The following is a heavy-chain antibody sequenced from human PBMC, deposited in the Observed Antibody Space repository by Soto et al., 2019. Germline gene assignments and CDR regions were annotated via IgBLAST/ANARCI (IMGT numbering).Heavy chain of an antibody. CDR3: AKQYSSSWGNYYYYGMDV. V-gene: IGHV1-46*01. J-gene: IGHJ6*02. CDR2: INPSGGST. Sequence: ASVKVSCKASGYTFTSYGISWVRQAPGQGLEWMGIINPSGGSTSYAQKFQGRVTMTRDTSTSTVYMELSSLRSEDTAVYYCAKQYSSSWGNYYYYGMDVWGQGTTVTVSS. CDR1: GYTFTSYG. D-gene: IGHD6-6*01.